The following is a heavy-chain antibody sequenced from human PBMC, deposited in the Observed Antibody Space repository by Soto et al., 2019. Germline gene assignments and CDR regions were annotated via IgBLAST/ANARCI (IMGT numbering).Heavy chain of an antibody. V-gene: IGHV3-23*01. D-gene: IGHD2-15*01. J-gene: IGHJ6*02. CDR3: AKFTPGHLLDV. CDR1: GFTFSSYA. CDR2: ISGSGGST. Sequence: GGSLRLSCAASGFTFSSYAMSWVRQAPGKGLEWVSAISGSGGSTWYADSVKGWFTISRDNSKNTLSLQMNSLRSEDTAAYHCAKFTPGHLLDVWGQGTTVTVSS.